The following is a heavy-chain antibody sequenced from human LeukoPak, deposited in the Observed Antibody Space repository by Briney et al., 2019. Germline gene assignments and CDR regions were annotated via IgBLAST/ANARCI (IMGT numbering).Heavy chain of an antibody. Sequence: GESLKISCMGSGYSFTSYWIGWVRQMPGKGLEWMAIIYPGDSDARYSPSFQGQVTISADKSISTAYLQWRSLKASDTAMYYCAIDYGDYGAYWGQGTLVTVSS. CDR3: AIDYGDYGAY. J-gene: IGHJ4*02. CDR2: IYPGDSDA. CDR1: GYSFTSYW. V-gene: IGHV5-51*01. D-gene: IGHD4-17*01.